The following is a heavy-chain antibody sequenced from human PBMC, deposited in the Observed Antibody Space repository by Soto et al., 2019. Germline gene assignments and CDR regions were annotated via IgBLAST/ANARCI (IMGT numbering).Heavy chain of an antibody. V-gene: IGHV4-30-4*01. CDR1: GGSISGDDYY. CDR3: ARETEAFDF. Sequence: QVQLQESGPGLVKPSQTLSLTCTVSGGSISGDDYYWTWIRQPPGGGLEWIGYTFYRGNTYYNPSLKSRATISVDTSKNHFSLKVISVTAADTAVYYCARETEAFDFWGQGTMVTVSS. CDR2: TFYRGNT. J-gene: IGHJ3*01.